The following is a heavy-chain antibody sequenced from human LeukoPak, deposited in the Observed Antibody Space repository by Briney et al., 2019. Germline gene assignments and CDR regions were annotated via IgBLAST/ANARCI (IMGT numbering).Heavy chain of an antibody. J-gene: IGHJ5*02. CDR1: GGSISSYC. CDR3: ARAAWFDP. D-gene: IGHD6-25*01. V-gene: IGHV4-59*01. Sequence: SETLSLTCTVSGGSISSYCWSWIRQPPGKGLEWIGYIYYSGSTNYNPSLKSRVTISVDTSKNQFSLKLSSVTAADTAVYYCARAAWFDPWGQGTLVTVSS. CDR2: IYYSGST.